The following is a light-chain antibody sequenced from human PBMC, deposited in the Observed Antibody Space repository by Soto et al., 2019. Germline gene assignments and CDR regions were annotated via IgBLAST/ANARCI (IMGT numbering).Light chain of an antibody. J-gene: IGKJ5*01. V-gene: IGKV3-20*01. CDR3: QQYGSSPPSIT. CDR1: QSVSSSY. Sequence: EIVLTQSPGTLSLSPGERATLSCRASQSVSSSYLAWYQQKPGQAPRLLIYGASSRATGIPDRFSGSGSGTDLPLTISRLEPEDFAVYYCQQYGSSPPSITCGQGTLLEIK. CDR2: GAS.